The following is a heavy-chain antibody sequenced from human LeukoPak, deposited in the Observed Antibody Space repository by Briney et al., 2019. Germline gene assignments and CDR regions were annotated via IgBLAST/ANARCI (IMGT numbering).Heavy chain of an antibody. Sequence: GSLRLSCAASGFTFDDYGMSWVRQAPGKGLEWVSCINWNGGSTGYADSVKGRFTISRDNAKNSLYLHMNSLRAEDTALYYCARSVAASRDYWGQGTLVTVSS. D-gene: IGHD2-15*01. J-gene: IGHJ4*02. CDR1: GFTFDDYG. V-gene: IGHV3-20*04. CDR3: ARSVAASRDY. CDR2: INWNGGST.